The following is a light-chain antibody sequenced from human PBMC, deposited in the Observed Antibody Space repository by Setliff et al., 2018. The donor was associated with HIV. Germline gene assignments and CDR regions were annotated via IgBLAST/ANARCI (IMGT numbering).Light chain of an antibody. CDR1: SSDIGTYNL. V-gene: IGLV2-23*02. CDR3: CSFAGSSTFDV. CDR2: EVT. Sequence: QSALTQPRSVSGSPGQSVTIFCTGTSSDIGTYNLVSWYQQHPGKVPKLMIYEVTKRPSGVSNRFSGSKSGNTASLTISGLQAEDEADYYCCSFAGSSTFDVFGTGTKVTVL. J-gene: IGLJ1*01.